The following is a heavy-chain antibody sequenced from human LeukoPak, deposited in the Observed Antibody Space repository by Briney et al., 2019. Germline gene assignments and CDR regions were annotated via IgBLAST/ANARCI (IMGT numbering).Heavy chain of an antibody. J-gene: IGHJ3*02. CDR2: INPNSGGT. CDR3: ARERFPYDAFDI. D-gene: IGHD2-21*01. CDR1: GYTFTGYY. Sequence: ASVKVSCKASGYTFTGYYMHWVRQAPGQGLEWMGWINPNSGGTNYAQKFQGRVTMTRDTSISTAYMELGRLRSDDTAVYYCARERFPYDAFDIWGQGTMVTVSS. V-gene: IGHV1-2*02.